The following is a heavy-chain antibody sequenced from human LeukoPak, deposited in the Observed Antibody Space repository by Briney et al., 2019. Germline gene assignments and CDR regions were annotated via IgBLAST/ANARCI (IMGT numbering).Heavy chain of an antibody. Sequence: SETLSLTCTVSGGSINNYYWSWIRQPAGKGLEWIGRIYTRGSTNYNPSLKSRVTMSVDTSKNQFSLKLSSVTAADTAVYYCARGRYCSADICSGGDAFDIWGQGTIVSVSS. CDR3: ARGRYCSADICSGGDAFDI. V-gene: IGHV4-4*07. CDR2: IYTRGST. J-gene: IGHJ3*02. CDR1: GGSINNYY. D-gene: IGHD2-15*01.